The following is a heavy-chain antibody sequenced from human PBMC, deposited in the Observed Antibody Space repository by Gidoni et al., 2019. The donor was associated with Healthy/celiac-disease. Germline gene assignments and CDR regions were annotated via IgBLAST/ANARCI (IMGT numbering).Heavy chain of an antibody. CDR1: GGSFSGYY. D-gene: IGHD1-1*01. CDR3: ARGHGPLWRNHFQH. J-gene: IGHJ1*01. Sequence: QVQLQQWGAGLLKPSETLSLTCAVYGGSFSGYYWSWIRQPPGKGLEWIGEINHSGSTNYNPSLKSRVTISVDTSKNQFSLKLSSVTAADTAVYYCARGHGPLWRNHFQHWGQGTLVTVSS. CDR2: INHSGST. V-gene: IGHV4-34*01.